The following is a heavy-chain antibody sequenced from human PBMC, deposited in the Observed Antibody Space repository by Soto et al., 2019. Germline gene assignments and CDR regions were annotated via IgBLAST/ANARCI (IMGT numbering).Heavy chain of an antibody. J-gene: IGHJ4*02. D-gene: IGHD4-17*01. CDR1: GFTFSSYA. CDR2: ISYDGSNK. Sequence: QVQLVESGGGVVQPGRSLRLSCAASGFTFSSYAMHWVRQAPGKGLEWVAVISYDGSNKYYADSVKGRFTISRDNSKNPLYLQMNSLRAEAEDTAVYYCAKSGRTTVTTDLAYWGPGTLVTVSS. V-gene: IGHV3-30-3*02. CDR3: AKSGRTTVTTDLAY.